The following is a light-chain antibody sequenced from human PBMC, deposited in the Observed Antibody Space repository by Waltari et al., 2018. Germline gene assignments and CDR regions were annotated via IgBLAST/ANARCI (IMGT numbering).Light chain of an antibody. J-gene: IGLJ3*02. CDR3: SSYSTSTYPM. V-gene: IGLV2-14*01. CDR2: QVS. Sequence: QSALTQPASVSASLVQSITISCTGTGRVLGAYAYVSWYQQHPGKAPKLIIFQVSKRPPGVSDRFSASQTGMTASLSIAGLRTDDEASYYCSSYSTSTYPMFGGGTKVTVL. CDR1: GRVLGAYAY.